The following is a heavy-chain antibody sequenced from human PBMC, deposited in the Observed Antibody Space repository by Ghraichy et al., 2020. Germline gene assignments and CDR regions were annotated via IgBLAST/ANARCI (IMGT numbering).Heavy chain of an antibody. V-gene: IGHV1-18*01. CDR3: ARGGVVVVAATWWFDP. J-gene: IGHJ5*02. Sequence: ASVKVSCKASGYTFTSYGISWVRQAPGQGLEWMGWISAYNGNTNYAQKLQGRVTMTTDTSTSTAYMELRSLRSDDTAVYYCARGGVVVVAATWWFDPWGQGTLVTVSS. D-gene: IGHD2-15*01. CDR2: ISAYNGNT. CDR1: GYTFTSYG.